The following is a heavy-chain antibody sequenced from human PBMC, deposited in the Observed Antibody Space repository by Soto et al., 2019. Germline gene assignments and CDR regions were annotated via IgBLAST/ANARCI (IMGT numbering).Heavy chain of an antibody. CDR3: AKGRLWFWEEDAFDI. J-gene: IGHJ3*02. D-gene: IGHD3-10*01. CDR1: GFTFRNYA. Sequence: EVQLLESGGGLIQPGGSLRLSCVASGFTFRNYAMNWVRQAPGKGLEWVSGLTGTGLTTNYADSVKGRFTVSRDNSKKTLFLQFYSLRAEDTAVYYCAKGRLWFWEEDAFDIWGQGTTVTVSS. V-gene: IGHV3-23*01. CDR2: LTGTGLTT.